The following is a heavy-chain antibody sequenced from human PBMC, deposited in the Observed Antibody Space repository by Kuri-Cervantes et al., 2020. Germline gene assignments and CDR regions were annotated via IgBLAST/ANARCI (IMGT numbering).Heavy chain of an antibody. CDR2: IYYSGST. D-gene: IGHD4-17*01. CDR1: GGSISSYY. V-gene: IGHV4-39*01. CDR3: ARLRAYGDYDYDAFDI. Sequence: SETLSLTCTVSGGSISSYYWSWIRQPPGKGLEWIGSIYYSGSTYYNPSLKSRVTISVDTSKNQFSLKLSSVTAADTAVYYCARLRAYGDYDYDAFDIWGQGTMVTVSS. J-gene: IGHJ3*02.